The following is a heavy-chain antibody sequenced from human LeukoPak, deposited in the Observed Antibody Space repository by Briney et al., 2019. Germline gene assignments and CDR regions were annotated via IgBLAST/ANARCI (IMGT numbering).Heavy chain of an antibody. CDR1: GYTFTSYY. CDR2: INPSGGST. D-gene: IGHD4-17*01. Sequence: ASVKVSCKASGYTFTSYYMHWVRQAPGQGLEWMGIINPSGGSTSYAQKFQGRVTMTRDTSTSTVYMELSSLRSEDTAVYYRARPVIYGDYEYYFDYWGQGTLVTVSS. CDR3: ARPVIYGDYEYYFDY. J-gene: IGHJ4*02. V-gene: IGHV1-46*01.